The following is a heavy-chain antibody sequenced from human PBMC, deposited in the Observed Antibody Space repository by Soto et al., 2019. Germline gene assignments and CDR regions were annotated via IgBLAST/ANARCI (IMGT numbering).Heavy chain of an antibody. D-gene: IGHD3-16*01. CDR1: GFTFSDYY. CDR2: ISSSSSYT. Sequence: PGGSLRLSCAASGFTFSDYYMSWIRQAPGKGLEWVSYISSSSSYTNYADSVKGRFTISRDNAKNSLYLQMNSLRAEDTAVYYCARLYRLNWFDPWGQGTLVTVSS. CDR3: ARLYRLNWFDP. J-gene: IGHJ5*02. V-gene: IGHV3-11*06.